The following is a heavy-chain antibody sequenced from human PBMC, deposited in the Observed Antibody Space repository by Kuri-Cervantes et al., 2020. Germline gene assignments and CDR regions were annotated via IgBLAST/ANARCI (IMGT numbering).Heavy chain of an antibody. Sequence: GGSLRLSCAAPGFTFSSYSMNWVRQAPGKGLEWVSSISSSSSYIYYADSVKGRFTISRDNAKNSLYLQMNSLRAEDTAVYYCARDPGVGAAGDYWGQGTLVTVSS. D-gene: IGHD6-13*01. J-gene: IGHJ4*02. V-gene: IGHV3-21*01. CDR1: GFTFSSYS. CDR3: ARDPGVGAAGDY. CDR2: ISSSSSYI.